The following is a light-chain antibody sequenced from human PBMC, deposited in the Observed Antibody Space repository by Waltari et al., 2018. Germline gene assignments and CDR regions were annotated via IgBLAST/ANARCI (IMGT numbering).Light chain of an antibody. CDR1: SGHSNFA. CDR3: QTWGTGIWV. CDR2: LKSDGSH. J-gene: IGLJ3*02. Sequence: QLALTQSPSASASLGASVKLTCTLSSGHSNFAIAWHQQQPEKGTRYLMKLKSDGSHIKGDGFPDRFSGSSSGAERYLTISSLQSEDEADYYCQTWGTGIWVFGGGTKLTVL. V-gene: IGLV4-69*01.